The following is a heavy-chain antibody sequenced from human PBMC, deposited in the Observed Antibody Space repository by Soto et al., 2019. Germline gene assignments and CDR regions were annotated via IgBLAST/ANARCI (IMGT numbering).Heavy chain of an antibody. V-gene: IGHV3-30*03. Sequence: GGSLRLSCAASGFTFSDYGMHWVRQAPGTGLEWVAVISYDGSDKYYADSVKGRFTISRDNSKDRLYLQMNSLRAEDTAVYYCATMERLFDYWGQGTLVTVSS. CDR2: ISYDGSDK. CDR3: ATMERLFDY. CDR1: GFTFSDYG. D-gene: IGHD3-3*01. J-gene: IGHJ4*02.